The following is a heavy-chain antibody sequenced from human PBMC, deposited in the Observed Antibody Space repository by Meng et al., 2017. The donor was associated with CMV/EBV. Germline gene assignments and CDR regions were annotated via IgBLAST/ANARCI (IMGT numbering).Heavy chain of an antibody. Sequence: GESLKISCAASGFTFDDYGMGWVRQAPGKGLEWVSGVSRNGESVGYGESARGRFTISRYNAKNSLYLQMSSLRVEDTALYFCVREREFDLGLFWFDPWGQGTLVTVSS. J-gene: IGHJ5*02. CDR3: VREREFDLGLFWFDP. CDR2: VSRNGESV. V-gene: IGHV3-20*04. CDR1: GFTFDDYG. D-gene: IGHD3-16*01.